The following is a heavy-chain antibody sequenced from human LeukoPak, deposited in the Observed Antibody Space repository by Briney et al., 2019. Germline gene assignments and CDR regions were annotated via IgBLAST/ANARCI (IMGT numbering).Heavy chain of an antibody. D-gene: IGHD6-19*01. CDR3: ARHSGSGWQALGY. J-gene: IGHJ4*02. Sequence: GASVKVSCKASGYTFTGYYMHWVRQAPGQGLEWMGWINPNSGGTNYAQKFQGRVTMTRDTSISTAYMELSRLRSDDTAVYYCARHSGSGWQALGYWGQGTLVTAS. CDR2: INPNSGGT. V-gene: IGHV1-2*02. CDR1: GYTFTGYY.